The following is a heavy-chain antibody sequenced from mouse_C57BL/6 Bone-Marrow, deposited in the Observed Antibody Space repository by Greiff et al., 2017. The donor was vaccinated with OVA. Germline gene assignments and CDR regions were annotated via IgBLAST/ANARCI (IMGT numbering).Heavy chain of an antibody. CDR1: GFTFSSYA. Sequence: EVMLVESGGGLVKPGGSLKLSCAASGFTFSSYAMSWVRQTPEKRLEWVANISDGGSYTYYPDNVKGRFTISRDNAKNNLYLQMSHLKSEDTATYYCARGGGDYPWFAYWGQGTLVTVSA. V-gene: IGHV5-4*03. J-gene: IGHJ3*01. CDR2: ISDGGSYT. D-gene: IGHD2-4*01. CDR3: ARGGGDYPWFAY.